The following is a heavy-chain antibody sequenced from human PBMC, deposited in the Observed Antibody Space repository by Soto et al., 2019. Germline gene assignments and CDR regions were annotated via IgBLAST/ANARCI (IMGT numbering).Heavy chain of an antibody. CDR1: GGTFSSYA. V-gene: IGHV1-69*13. D-gene: IGHD2-2*01. Sequence: GASVKVSCKASGGTFSSYAISWVRQAPGQGLEWMGGIIPIFGTANYAQKFQGRVTITADESTSTAYMELSSLRSEDTAVYYCARRGYCSSTSCRSWFDPWGQGTLVTVS. CDR2: IIPIFGTA. J-gene: IGHJ5*02. CDR3: ARRGYCSSTSCRSWFDP.